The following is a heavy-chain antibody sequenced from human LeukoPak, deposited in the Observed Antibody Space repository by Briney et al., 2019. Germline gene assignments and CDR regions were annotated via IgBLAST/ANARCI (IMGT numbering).Heavy chain of an antibody. CDR2: ISRNGGST. D-gene: IGHD2/OR15-2a*01. CDR3: VKDLRSDFMGVLSRYLSY. J-gene: IGHJ4*02. CDR1: GFTFSSYA. V-gene: IGHV3-64D*09. Sequence: GGSLRLSCSASGFTFSSYAIHWVRQAPGKGLEYVAAISRNGGSTYYADSVKGRFTISRDNSKNTLYLQMSSLRAEDTAVYLCVKDLRSDFMGVLSRYLSYWGQGTLVTVSS.